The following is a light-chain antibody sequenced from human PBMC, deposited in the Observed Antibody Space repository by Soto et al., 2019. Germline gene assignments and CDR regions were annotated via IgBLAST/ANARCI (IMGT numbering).Light chain of an antibody. J-gene: IGKJ4*01. CDR2: AAS. Sequence: DIQMTQSPSSLSASVGDRVTITCRASQSISSYLNWYQQKPGKAPKLLIYAASSLQSGVPSRFSGSGSGTDFTLTISSLKPEDFATYYCQPSYSTPSFGGGTKVEIK. CDR1: QSISSY. V-gene: IGKV1-39*01. CDR3: QPSYSTPS.